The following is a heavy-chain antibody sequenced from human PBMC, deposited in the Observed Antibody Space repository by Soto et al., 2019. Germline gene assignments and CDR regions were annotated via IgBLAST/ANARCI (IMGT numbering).Heavy chain of an antibody. Sequence: ASVKVSCKASGYTFTSYYMHWVRQAPGQGLEWMGIINPSGGSTSYAQKFQGRVTMTRDTSTSTVYMELSSLRSEDTAVYYCARDKHDYGDVGPVYYYYHGMDVWGQGTTVTVSS. CDR2: INPSGGST. D-gene: IGHD4-17*01. J-gene: IGHJ6*02. CDR3: ARDKHDYGDVGPVYYYYHGMDV. V-gene: IGHV1-46*01. CDR1: GYTFTSYY.